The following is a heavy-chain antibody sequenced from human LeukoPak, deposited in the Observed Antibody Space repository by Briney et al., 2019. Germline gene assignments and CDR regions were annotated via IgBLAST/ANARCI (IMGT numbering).Heavy chain of an antibody. Sequence: GGTLRLSCAASGFSFSSYGMSWVRQAPGKGLEWVSAISASGTSTYYADSVKGRFTISRDNSKNTLYLQMNSLRAEDTAVYYCARRSGNYWGQGTLVTVSS. CDR3: ARRSGNY. J-gene: IGHJ4*02. D-gene: IGHD3-10*01. V-gene: IGHV3-23*01. CDR2: ISASGTST. CDR1: GFSFSSYG.